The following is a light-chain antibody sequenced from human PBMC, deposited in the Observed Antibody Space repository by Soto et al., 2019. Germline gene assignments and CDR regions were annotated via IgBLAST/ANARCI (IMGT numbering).Light chain of an antibody. V-gene: IGLV4-69*01. Sequence: QSVLTQSPSASASLGASVKLTCTLSSGHSNYAIAWHQQQSEKGPRYLMTLNSDGSHIKGDGIPDRFSGSSSGAERYLTISSLQSEDEADYYCQTWGSGIVVFGGGTKLTVL. J-gene: IGLJ2*01. CDR3: QTWGSGIVV. CDR1: SGHSNYA. CDR2: LNSDGSH.